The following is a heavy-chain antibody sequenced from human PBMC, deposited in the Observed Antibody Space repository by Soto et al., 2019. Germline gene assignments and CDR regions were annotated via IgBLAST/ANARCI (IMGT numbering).Heavy chain of an antibody. D-gene: IGHD3-10*01. J-gene: IGHJ6*02. CDR1: GYSISSSHW. CDR2: IYYSGNT. CDR3: ARTLKASGYGEFYYYYGIDV. V-gene: IGHV4-28*01. Sequence: PSETLSLTCAVSGYSISSSHWWGWIRQPPGKGLEWIGYIYYSGNTYYNPSLKSRVTMSVDTSLKQFSLKLRSMTAADTAIYYCARTLKASGYGEFYYYYGIDVWGQGTTVTVSS.